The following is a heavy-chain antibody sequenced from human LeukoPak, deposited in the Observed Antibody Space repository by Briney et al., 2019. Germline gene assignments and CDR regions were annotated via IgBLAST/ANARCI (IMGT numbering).Heavy chain of an antibody. V-gene: IGHV3-48*04. Sequence: GGSLRLSCAASGFTFSSYSMNWVRQAPGKGLEWVSYISSSSSTIYYADSVKGRFTISRDNAKNSLYLQMNSLRAEDTAVYYCARDRAAAAYHDAFDIWGQGTMVTVSS. D-gene: IGHD6-13*01. CDR1: GFTFSSYS. CDR2: ISSSSSTI. CDR3: ARDRAAAAYHDAFDI. J-gene: IGHJ3*02.